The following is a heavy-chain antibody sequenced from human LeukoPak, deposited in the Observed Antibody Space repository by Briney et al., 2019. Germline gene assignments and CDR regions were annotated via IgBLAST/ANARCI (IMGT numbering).Heavy chain of an antibody. CDR2: ISGGGDNT. V-gene: IGHV3-23*01. Sequence: GGSLRLSCAASGFTFSSYGMSWVRQAPGKGLEWVSAISGGGDNTYYADSVKGRFTISRDNSKNTLYLQMNSLRAEDTAVYYCARETPDAFDIWGQGTMVIVSS. J-gene: IGHJ3*02. CDR3: ARETPDAFDI. CDR1: GFTFSSYG.